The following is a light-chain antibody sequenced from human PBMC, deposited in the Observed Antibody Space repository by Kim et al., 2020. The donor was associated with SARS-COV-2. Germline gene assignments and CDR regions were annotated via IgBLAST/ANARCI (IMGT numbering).Light chain of an antibody. J-gene: IGLJ2*01. CDR1: KLGEKY. CDR2: QDF. V-gene: IGLV3-1*01. Sequence: SYELTQPPSVSVSPGQTVTLTCSGDKLGEKYSCWYQQRSGQSPILLIYQDFKRPSGIPERFSGSNFGNIATLTISGTQTVDEADYYCQAWDSGTVVFGGGTKVTVL. CDR3: QAWDSGTVV.